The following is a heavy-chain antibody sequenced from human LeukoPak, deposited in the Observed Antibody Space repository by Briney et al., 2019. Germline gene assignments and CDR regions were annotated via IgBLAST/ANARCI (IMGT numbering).Heavy chain of an antibody. CDR2: ISSSGSTI. CDR3: AELGITMIGGV. D-gene: IGHD3-10*02. CDR1: GFTFSSYE. Sequence: GGSLRLSCATSGFTFSSYEMNWVRQAPGKGLEWVSYISSSGSTIYYADSVKGRFTISRDNAKNSLYLQMNSLRAEDTAVYYCAELGITMIGGVWGKGTTVAISS. V-gene: IGHV3-48*03. J-gene: IGHJ6*04.